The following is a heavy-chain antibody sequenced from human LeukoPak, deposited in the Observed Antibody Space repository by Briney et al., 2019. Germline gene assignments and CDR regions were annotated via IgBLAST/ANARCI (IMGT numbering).Heavy chain of an antibody. CDR1: GFTFSSYA. Sequence: GGSLRLSCAASGFTFSSYAMSWVRQAPGKGLEWVSAISSSSSYIYYADSVKGRFTISRDNAKNSLYLQMNSLRAEDTAVYYCARDDYDFWSGSSHWGQGTLVTVSS. CDR3: ARDDYDFWSGSSH. D-gene: IGHD3-3*01. J-gene: IGHJ1*01. CDR2: ISSSSSYI. V-gene: IGHV3-21*01.